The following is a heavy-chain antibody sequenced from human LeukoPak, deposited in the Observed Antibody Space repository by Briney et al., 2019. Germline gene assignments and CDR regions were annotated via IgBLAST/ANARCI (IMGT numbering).Heavy chain of an antibody. Sequence: SQTLSLTCTVSGGSISSGGYYWSWIRQHPGKGLEWIGYIYYSGSTYYNPSLKSRVTISVDTSKNQFPLKLSSVTAADTAVYCCARGPVVHFDYWGQGTLVTVSS. V-gene: IGHV4-31*03. CDR2: IYYSGST. CDR1: GGSISSGGYY. D-gene: IGHD2-15*01. J-gene: IGHJ4*02. CDR3: ARGPVVHFDY.